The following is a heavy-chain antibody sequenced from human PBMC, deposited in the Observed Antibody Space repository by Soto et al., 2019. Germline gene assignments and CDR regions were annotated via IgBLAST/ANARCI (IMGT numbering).Heavy chain of an antibody. CDR2: IIPIFGTA. CDR1: GGTFSSYA. Sequence: QVQLVQSGAEVKKPGSSVKLSCKASGGTFSSYAISWVRQAPGQGLEWMGGIIPIFGTANYAQKFEGRVTITADESTSTPYLGQSRLSSEDTTVYYGASPPPGSSRTSGISPWDSCGQRTLVTVSS. D-gene: IGHD2-2*01. CDR3: ASPPPGSSRTSGISPWDS. V-gene: IGHV1-69*01. J-gene: IGHJ5*01.